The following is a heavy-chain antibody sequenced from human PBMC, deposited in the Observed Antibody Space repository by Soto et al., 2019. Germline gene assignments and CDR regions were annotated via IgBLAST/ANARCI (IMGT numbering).Heavy chain of an antibody. D-gene: IGHD6-13*01. V-gene: IGHV4-34*01. CDR3: ASAGHSVNWFDP. CDR1: GGSFSVYY. J-gene: IGHJ5*02. CDR2: INHSGST. Sequence: SETLSLTCAVYGGSFSVYYWSWIRQPPGKGLEWIGEINHSGSTTYNPSLKSRVTISVNTSKNHSSLKVSSVTAADTAVYYCASAGHSVNWFDPWGQGTLVTVSS.